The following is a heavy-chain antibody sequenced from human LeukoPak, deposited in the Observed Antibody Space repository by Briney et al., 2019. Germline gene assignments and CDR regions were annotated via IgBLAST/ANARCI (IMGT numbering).Heavy chain of an antibody. J-gene: IGHJ4*02. CDR3: ARALGNSTGDY. D-gene: IGHD7-27*01. Sequence: PGGSLRLSCAASGFTFNIFWMSWVRQAPGKGLEWVANIKHDGSEEYYGDSVRGRFTISRDNAKNSLILKMNSLRGEDTAVCYCARALGNSTGDYWGQGTLVTVSS. CDR1: GFTFNIFW. V-gene: IGHV3-7*04. CDR2: IKHDGSEE.